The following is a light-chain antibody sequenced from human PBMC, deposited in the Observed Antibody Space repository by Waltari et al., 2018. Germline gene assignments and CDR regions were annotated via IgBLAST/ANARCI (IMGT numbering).Light chain of an antibody. CDR2: SND. V-gene: IGLV1-44*01. Sequence: QSVLTQPPSASETSGQRVTISCSGSSSTIGSKTVNWYQQLPGTAPKLLIYSNDKRPSGVPERFSGSKSGTSASLAISGLQSEDEAEYYCAAWDDSLNAVVFGGGTKVTVL. CDR3: AAWDDSLNAVV. J-gene: IGLJ2*01. CDR1: SSTIGSKT.